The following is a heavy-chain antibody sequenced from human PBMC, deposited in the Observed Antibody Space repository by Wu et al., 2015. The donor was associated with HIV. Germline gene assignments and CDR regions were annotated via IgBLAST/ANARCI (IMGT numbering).Heavy chain of an antibody. V-gene: IGHV1-69*09. CDR1: GYSFTAYD. D-gene: IGHD5-12*01. J-gene: IGHJ4*02. Sequence: QLQLVQSGAEVRKPGASLRVSCKASGYSFTAYDINWVRQAPGQGLEWMGRIVPILGITNYAQIFQGRFTMTADRFTNTAYMELSSLRSDDTAVYYCATERTVAITHFDSWDQGTLVTVSS. CDR2: IVPILGIT. CDR3: ATERTVAITHFDS.